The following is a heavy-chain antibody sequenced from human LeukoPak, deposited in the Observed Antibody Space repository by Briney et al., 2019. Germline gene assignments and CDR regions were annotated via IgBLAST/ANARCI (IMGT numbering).Heavy chain of an antibody. Sequence: GGSLRLPCTASGFTFSSYTMSWVRQAPGKGLKWVSTISTGGGNTYYADSVEGRFTISRDTSKNTLFLLMNNLRAEDTAVYYCAGEPGIRNGMDVWGQGTTVTVSS. CDR1: GFTFSSYT. CDR2: ISTGGGNT. CDR3: AGEPGIRNGMDV. V-gene: IGHV3-23*01. J-gene: IGHJ6*02.